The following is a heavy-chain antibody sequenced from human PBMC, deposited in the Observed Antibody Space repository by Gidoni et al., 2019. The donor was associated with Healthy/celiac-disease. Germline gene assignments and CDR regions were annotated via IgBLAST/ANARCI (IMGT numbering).Heavy chain of an antibody. CDR2: IYSSGST. Sequence: QLQLQESGPGLVKPSETLSLTCTVAVGSLSSSSYYWGWRRQPPGKGLEWIGSIYSSGSTYYHPSLKSRVTISVDTSKNQFSLKLSSVTAADTAVYYGARPGDGYNYGPFDYWGQGTLVTVSS. CDR3: ARPGDGYNYGPFDY. V-gene: IGHV4-39*01. J-gene: IGHJ4*02. D-gene: IGHD5-12*01. CDR1: VGSLSSSSYY.